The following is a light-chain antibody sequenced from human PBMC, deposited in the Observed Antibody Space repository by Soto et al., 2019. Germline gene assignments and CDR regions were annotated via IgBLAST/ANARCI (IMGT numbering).Light chain of an antibody. V-gene: IGKV3-15*01. J-gene: IGKJ3*01. CDR1: QTVSDD. Sequence: EIVMTQSPATLFVSPGERATLSCRASQTVSDDLAWYQQKPGQAPRLLIYGASTRASDIPARFSGGGSGTDVSLTTTSRQSEDSPIHYCRLYQDLPPIAFGPGTKVNI. CDR2: GAS. CDR3: RLYQDLPPIA.